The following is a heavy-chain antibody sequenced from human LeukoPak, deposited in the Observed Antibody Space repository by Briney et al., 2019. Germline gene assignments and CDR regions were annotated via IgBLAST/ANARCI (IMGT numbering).Heavy chain of an antibody. CDR2: ISSSSSYI. D-gene: IGHD1-1*01. V-gene: IGHV3-21*01. Sequence: GGSLRLSCAASGFTFSSYSMNWVRQAPGKGLEWVSSISSSSSYIYYADSVKGRFTISRDNAKNTLYLQMNSLRAKDTAVYYCAKGPGGGWYFDLWGRGTLVTVSS. CDR1: GFTFSSYS. CDR3: AKGPGGGWYFDL. J-gene: IGHJ2*01.